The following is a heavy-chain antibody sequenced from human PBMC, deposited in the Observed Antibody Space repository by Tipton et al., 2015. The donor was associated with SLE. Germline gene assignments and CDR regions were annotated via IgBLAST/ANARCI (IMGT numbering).Heavy chain of an antibody. J-gene: IGHJ3*02. CDR3: ARRPDYCSNINCPARGFDI. CDR1: GGSISSTSYY. Sequence: TLSLTCTVSGGSISSTSYYWGWIRQPPGKGLEWIGSIYYSVNTHYNSSLKNRVTISAETSKNQFSLRLTSVTAADTAVYYCARRPDYCSNINCPARGFDIWGQGTTVTVSS. CDR2: IYYSVNT. D-gene: IGHD2-2*01. V-gene: IGHV4-39*07.